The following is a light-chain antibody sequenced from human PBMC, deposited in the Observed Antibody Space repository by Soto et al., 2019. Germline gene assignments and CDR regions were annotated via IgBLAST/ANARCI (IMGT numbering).Light chain of an antibody. V-gene: IGLV2-14*01. Sequence: QSALTQPASVSGSPGQSVTISCTGTSSDVGGYKYVSWYQQHPGKAPKLMIYEVSNRPSGVSHRFSGSKSGNTASLTISGLQAEDDADYYCSSYTSSSALRVFGGGTKLTVL. J-gene: IGLJ3*02. CDR1: SSDVGGYKY. CDR2: EVS. CDR3: SSYTSSSALRV.